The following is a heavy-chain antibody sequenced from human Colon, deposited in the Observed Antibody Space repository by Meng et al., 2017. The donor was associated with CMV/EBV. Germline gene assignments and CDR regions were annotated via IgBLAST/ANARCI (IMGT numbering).Heavy chain of an antibody. V-gene: IGHV3-23*01. CDR3: AKGGVYSSTWGDY. CDR1: GFTFSSYE. J-gene: IGHJ4*02. D-gene: IGHD6-13*01. Sequence: GESLKISCAASGFTFSSYEMNWVRQAPGKGLEWVSAISGSGGSTYYADSVKGRFTISRDNSKNTLYLQMNSLRAEDTAVYYCAKGGVYSSTWGDYWGQGTLVTVSS. CDR2: ISGSGGST.